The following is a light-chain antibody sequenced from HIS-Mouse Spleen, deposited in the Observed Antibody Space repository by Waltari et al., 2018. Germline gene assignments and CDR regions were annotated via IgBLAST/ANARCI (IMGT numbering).Light chain of an antibody. V-gene: IGKV1-9*01. Sequence: DIQLTQSPSFLSASVGDRVTITCRASQGISSYLAWYQQKPGNAPNLLIYAASTLQSGVPSRFSGSGSGTEFTLTISSLQPEDFATYYCQQLNSYPPTFGQGTKVEIK. CDR2: AAS. CDR1: QGISSY. J-gene: IGKJ1*01. CDR3: QQLNSYPPT.